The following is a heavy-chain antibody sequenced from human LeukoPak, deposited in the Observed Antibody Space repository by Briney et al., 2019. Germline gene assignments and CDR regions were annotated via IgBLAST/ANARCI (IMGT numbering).Heavy chain of an antibody. V-gene: IGHV1-2*02. D-gene: IGHD2-2*01. CDR2: TNPNSGGT. J-gene: IGHJ6*02. CDR3: ARDLYQLLLYYYYGMDV. CDR1: GYTFTGYY. Sequence: ASVTVSCKASGYTFTGYYMHWVRQAPGQGLEWMGWTNPNSGGTNYAQKFQGRVTMTRDTSISTAYMELSRLRSDDTAVYYCARDLYQLLLYYYYGMDVWGQGTTVTVSS.